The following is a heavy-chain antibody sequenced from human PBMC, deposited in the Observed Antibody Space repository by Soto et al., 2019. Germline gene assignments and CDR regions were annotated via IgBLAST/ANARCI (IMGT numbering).Heavy chain of an antibody. CDR2: ISYDGSNK. V-gene: IGHV3-30-3*01. J-gene: IGHJ4*02. CDR3: ATLTAGSGSPFVIDY. CDR1: GFTFSSYA. Sequence: PGGSLRLSCAASGFTFSSYAMHWVRQAPGKGLEWVAVISYDGSNKYYADSVKGRFTISRDNSKNTLYLQMNSLRAEDTAVYYCATLTAGSGSPFVIDYWGQGTLVTVSS. D-gene: IGHD3-10*01.